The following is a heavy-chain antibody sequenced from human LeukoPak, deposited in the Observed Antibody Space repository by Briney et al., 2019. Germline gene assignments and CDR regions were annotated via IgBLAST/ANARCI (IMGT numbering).Heavy chain of an antibody. V-gene: IGHV1-2*02. Sequence: ASVKVSCKAYGYTFTAYYLHWVRQAPGQGLEWMGWISPNSGATKYAQKFQDRVTMTRDTSINTAYMELSRLRSDDTAVYYCARRPRRMVRGLTWGFDPWGQGTLVTVSS. CDR1: GYTFTAYY. CDR2: ISPNSGAT. D-gene: IGHD3-10*01. CDR3: ARRPRRMVRGLTWGFDP. J-gene: IGHJ5*02.